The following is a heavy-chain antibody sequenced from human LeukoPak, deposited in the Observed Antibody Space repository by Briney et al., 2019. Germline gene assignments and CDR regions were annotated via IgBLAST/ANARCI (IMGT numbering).Heavy chain of an antibody. J-gene: IGHJ4*02. CDR1: GGSISSYY. V-gene: IGHV4-59*01. CDR3: ARSHSVWTSFDY. CDR2: IYYSGST. D-gene: IGHD3/OR15-3a*01. Sequence: PSETLSLTCTVSGGSISSYYWSWIRQPPGKGLEWIGYIYYSGSTNYNPSLKSRVTISVDTSKNQFSLKLSSVTAADTAVYYCARSHSVWTSFDYWGQRTLVTVSS.